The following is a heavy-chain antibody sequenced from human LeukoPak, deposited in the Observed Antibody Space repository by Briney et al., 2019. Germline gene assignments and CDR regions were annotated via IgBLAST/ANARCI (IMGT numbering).Heavy chain of an antibody. CDR3: AKDTYYYGSGRHGGDY. J-gene: IGHJ4*02. CDR1: GFTFSSYG. Sequence: PGGSLRLSCAASGFTFSSYGMHWVRQAPGKGLEWVAFIRYDGSNKYYADSVKGRFTISRDNSKNTLYLQMNSLRAEDTAVCYCAKDTYYYGSGRHGGDYWGQGTLVTVSS. CDR2: IRYDGSNK. V-gene: IGHV3-30*02. D-gene: IGHD3-10*01.